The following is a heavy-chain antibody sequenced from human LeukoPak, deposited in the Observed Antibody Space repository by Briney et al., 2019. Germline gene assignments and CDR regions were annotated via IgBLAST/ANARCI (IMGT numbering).Heavy chain of an antibody. CDR2: IYYSGST. CDR3: ARSGSYYESFDY. Sequence: SETLSLTCNVSGGSISSHYWSWIRQPPGKGLEWIGYIYYSGSTNYNPSLKSRVTISVDTSKNQFSLKLSSVTAADTAVYYCARSGSYYESFDYWGQGTLVTVSS. J-gene: IGHJ4*02. V-gene: IGHV4-59*11. CDR1: GGSISSHY. D-gene: IGHD1-26*01.